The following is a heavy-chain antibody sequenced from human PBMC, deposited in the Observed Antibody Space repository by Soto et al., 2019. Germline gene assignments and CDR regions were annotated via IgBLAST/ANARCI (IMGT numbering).Heavy chain of an antibody. V-gene: IGHV3-23*01. CDR2: ISGSGGST. CDR1: GFTFSSYA. J-gene: IGHJ4*02. D-gene: IGHD3-3*01. CDR3: AKARGRFLEWLSYFDY. Sequence: GGSLRLSCAASGFTFSSYAMSWVRQAPGKGLEWVSAISGSGGSTYYADSVKGRFTISRDNSKNTLYLQMNSLRAEDTAVYYCAKARGRFLEWLSYFDYWGQGTLVTVSS.